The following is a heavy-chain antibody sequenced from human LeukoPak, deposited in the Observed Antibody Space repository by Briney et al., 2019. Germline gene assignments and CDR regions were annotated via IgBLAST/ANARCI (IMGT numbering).Heavy chain of an antibody. J-gene: IGHJ4*02. V-gene: IGHV3-9*01. CDR1: GFTFDDYA. CDR3: AKDRGAYGDYDFWLGY. Sequence: LSGGSLGLSCAASGFTFDDYAMHWVRQAPGKGLEWVSGISWNSGSIGYADSVKGRFTISRDNAKNSLYLQMNSLRAEDTALYYCAKDRGAYGDYDFWLGYWGQGTLVTVSS. CDR2: ISWNSGSI. D-gene: IGHD4-17*01.